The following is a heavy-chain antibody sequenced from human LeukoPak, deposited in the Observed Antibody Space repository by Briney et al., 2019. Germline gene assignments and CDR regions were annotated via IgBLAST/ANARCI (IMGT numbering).Heavy chain of an antibody. V-gene: IGHV4-39*01. D-gene: IGHD3-22*01. CDR2: IYYSGST. CDR3: ASLSMIVVVW. Sequence: PSETLSLTCTVSGGSISKSSSYWGWIRQPPGKGLEWIGTIYYSGSTYYNPSLKSRVTISLATSKNQFSLKLSSVTAADTAVYYCASLSMIVVVWWGQGTLVTVSS. J-gene: IGHJ4*02. CDR1: GGSISKSSSY.